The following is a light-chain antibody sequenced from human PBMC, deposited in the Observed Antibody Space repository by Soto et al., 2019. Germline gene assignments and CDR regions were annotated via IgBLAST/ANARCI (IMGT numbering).Light chain of an antibody. CDR3: QHYNSYSEA. Sequence: IQMAQSPSSVSASVGDRVTITCQASRDISTWVAWYQQKPGKASKLLIYKASTLKSGVPSGFSGSGSGTEFTLTISSLQPDDFATYYCQHYNSYSEAFGQGTKVDIK. V-gene: IGKV1-5*03. CDR1: RDISTW. CDR2: KAS. J-gene: IGKJ1*01.